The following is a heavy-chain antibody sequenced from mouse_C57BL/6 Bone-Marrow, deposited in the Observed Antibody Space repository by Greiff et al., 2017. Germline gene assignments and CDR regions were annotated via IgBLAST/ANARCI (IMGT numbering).Heavy chain of an antibody. J-gene: IGHJ1*03. CDR1: GFTFSSYG. Sequence: EVQLVESRGDLVKPGGSLKLSCAASGFTFSSYGMSWVRQTPDKRLEWVATISSGGSYTYYPDSVKGRFTISRDNAKNTLYLQMSSLKSEDTAMYYCARHRYGSSSWYFDVWGTGTTVTVSS. CDR2: ISSGGSYT. CDR3: ARHRYGSSSWYFDV. D-gene: IGHD1-1*01. V-gene: IGHV5-6*01.